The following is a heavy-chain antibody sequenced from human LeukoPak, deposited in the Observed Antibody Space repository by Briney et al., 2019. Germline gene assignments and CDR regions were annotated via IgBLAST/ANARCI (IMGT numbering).Heavy chain of an antibody. V-gene: IGHV3-23*01. J-gene: IGHJ6*02. CDR3: ASPDRDTAMVGNYYYGMDV. Sequence: GGSLRLSCAASGFTFSSYAMTWVRQAPGKGLEWVSAISGSGSTTYYADSVKGRFTISRDNSKNTLYLQMNSLRAEDTAVYYCASPDRDTAMVGNYYYGMDVWGQGTTVTVSS. D-gene: IGHD5-18*01. CDR1: GFTFSSYA. CDR2: ISGSGSTT.